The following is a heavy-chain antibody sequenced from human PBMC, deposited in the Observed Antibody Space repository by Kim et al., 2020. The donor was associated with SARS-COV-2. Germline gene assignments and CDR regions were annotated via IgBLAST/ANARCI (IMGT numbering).Heavy chain of an antibody. V-gene: IGHV3-23*01. CDR3: AKGQDVVVLAAGYSYFDY. CDR2: ISGSGGST. Sequence: GGSLRLSCAASGFTFSSYAMSWVRQAPGKGLEWVSAISGSGGSTYYADSVKGRFTISRDNSKNTLYLQMNRLRAEDTAVYYCAKGQDVVVLAAGYSYFDYWGQGALLTVAS. J-gene: IGHJ4*02. CDR1: GFTFSSYA. D-gene: IGHD2-2*01.